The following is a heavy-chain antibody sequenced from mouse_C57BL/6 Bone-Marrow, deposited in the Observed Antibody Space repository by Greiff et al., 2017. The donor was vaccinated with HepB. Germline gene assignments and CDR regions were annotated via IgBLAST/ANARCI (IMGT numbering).Heavy chain of an antibody. J-gene: IGHJ2*01. CDR3: TRSELDY. V-gene: IGHV1-15*01. Sequence: QVQLQHSGAELVRPGASVTLSCKASGYTFTDYEMHWVKQTPVHGLEWIGAIDPETGGTAYNQKFKGKAILTADKSSSTAYMELRSLTSEDSAVYYCTRSELDYWGQGTTLTVSS. D-gene: IGHD1-3*01. CDR2: IDPETGGT. CDR1: GYTFTDYE.